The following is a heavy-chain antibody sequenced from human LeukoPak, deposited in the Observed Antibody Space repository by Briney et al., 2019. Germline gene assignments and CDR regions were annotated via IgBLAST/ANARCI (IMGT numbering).Heavy chain of an antibody. J-gene: IGHJ3*02. V-gene: IGHV4-4*02. CDR2: IYHSEST. D-gene: IGHD3-10*01. CDR1: GGSISSSNW. CDR3: ARDLGFGESAAFDI. Sequence: PSGTLSLTCAVSGGSISSSNWWSWVRQPPGKGPEWIGEIYHSESTNYNPSLKSRVTISVDKSKNQFSLKLSSVTAADTAVYYCARDLGFGESAAFDIWGQGTMVTVSS.